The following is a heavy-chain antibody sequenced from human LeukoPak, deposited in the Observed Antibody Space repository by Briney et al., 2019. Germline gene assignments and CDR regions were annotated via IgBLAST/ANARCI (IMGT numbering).Heavy chain of an antibody. CDR2: IYSGGST. Sequence: GGSLRLSCAASGFTFSSYWMSWVRQAPGKGLEWVSVIYSGGSTYYADSVKGRFTISRDNSKNTLYLQMNSLRAEDTAVYYCARAPSGATKDAFDIWGQGTMVTVSS. V-gene: IGHV3-66*01. CDR3: ARAPSGATKDAFDI. CDR1: GFTFSSYW. J-gene: IGHJ3*02. D-gene: IGHD6-25*01.